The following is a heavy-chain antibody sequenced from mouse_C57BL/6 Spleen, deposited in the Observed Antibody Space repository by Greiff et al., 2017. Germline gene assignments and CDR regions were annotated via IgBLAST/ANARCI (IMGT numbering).Heavy chain of an antibody. CDR3: ARGELGLYAMDD. D-gene: IGHD4-1*01. J-gene: IGHJ4*01. Sequence: VQLLQSGPGLAKPSQTLSLTCSVTGYSITSDYWKWIRKFPGNNLAYMGYISYSGSTYYNPSLKSRISLTRDTSKKQYYLHLNYVTTDDTATYYCARGELGLYAMDDWGQGTSVTVSS. CDR2: ISYSGST. CDR1: GYSITSDY. V-gene: IGHV3-8*01.